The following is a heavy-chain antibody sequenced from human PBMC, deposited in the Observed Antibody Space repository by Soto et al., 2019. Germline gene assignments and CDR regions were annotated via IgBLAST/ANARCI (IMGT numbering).Heavy chain of an antibody. D-gene: IGHD3-22*01. J-gene: IGHJ6*02. CDR2: IYPGDSDT. Sequence: PGESLKISCKGSGYSFTSYWIGWVRQMPGKGLEWMGIIYPGDSDTRYSPSFQGQVTISADKSISTAYLQWSSLKASDTAMYYCARGGYYDSSGYYPPGYYGMDVWGQGTTVTVSS. CDR3: ARGGYYDSSGYYPPGYYGMDV. CDR1: GYSFTSYW. V-gene: IGHV5-51*01.